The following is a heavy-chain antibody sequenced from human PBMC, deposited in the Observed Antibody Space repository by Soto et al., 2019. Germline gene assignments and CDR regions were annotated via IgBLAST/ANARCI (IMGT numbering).Heavy chain of an antibody. CDR1: GFTFSSYG. D-gene: IGHD3-22*01. CDR3: SKIESYYYDSSGYSPLDY. V-gene: IGHV3-30*18. CDR2: ISYDGSNK. J-gene: IGHJ4*02. Sequence: GGSLRLSCAASGFTFSSYGMHWVRQAPGKGLEWVAVISYDGSNKYYADSVKGRFTISRDNSKNTLYLKMNSQRAEDTTVNYYSKIESYYYDSSGYSPLDYWGQGTLVTVSS.